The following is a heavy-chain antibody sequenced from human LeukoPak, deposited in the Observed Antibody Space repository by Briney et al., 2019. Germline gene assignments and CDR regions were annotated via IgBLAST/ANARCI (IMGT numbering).Heavy chain of an antibody. D-gene: IGHD6-6*01. CDR1: GVSISSYY. J-gene: IGHJ4*02. V-gene: IGHV4-59*01. CDR3: ARGPGSSSSAGFDY. Sequence: PSETLSLTCTVSGVSISSYYWSWIRQPPGKGLEWIGYIYYTGSTNYNPSLKSRVTISVDTSKNQFSLKLNSVTAADTAVYYCARGPGSSSSAGFDYWGQGTLVTVSS. CDR2: IYYTGST.